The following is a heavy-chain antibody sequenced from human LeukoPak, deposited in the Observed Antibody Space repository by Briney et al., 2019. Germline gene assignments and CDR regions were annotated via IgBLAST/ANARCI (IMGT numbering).Heavy chain of an antibody. D-gene: IGHD3-22*01. CDR2: IYYSGST. V-gene: IGHV4-59*11. CDR1: GGSISSHY. J-gene: IGHJ5*02. CDR3: ARASYYDSSGYYYEDNWFDP. Sequence: SETLSLTCTVSGGSISSHYWSWIRQPPGKGLEWIGYIYYSGSTNYNPSLKSRVTISADTSKNQFSLKLSSVTAADTAVYYCARASYYDSSGYYYEDNWFDPWGQGTLVTVSS.